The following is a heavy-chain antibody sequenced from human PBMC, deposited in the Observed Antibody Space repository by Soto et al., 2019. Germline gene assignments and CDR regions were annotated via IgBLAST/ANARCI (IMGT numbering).Heavy chain of an antibody. Sequence: PGGSLRLSCAASGLTFSRYAMSWVRQAPEKGLEWVSAISGSGGSTYYADSEKGRFTISRDNSKNTLYLQMNSLRAEDTAGYYCAKVSPYFYGLGSYYNDESLSCYFDYWGQGTVVNVCS. CDR3: AKVSPYFYGLGSYYNDESLSCYFDY. CDR1: GLTFSRYA. V-gene: IGHV3-23*01. CDR2: ISGSGGST. D-gene: IGHD3-10*01. J-gene: IGHJ4*02.